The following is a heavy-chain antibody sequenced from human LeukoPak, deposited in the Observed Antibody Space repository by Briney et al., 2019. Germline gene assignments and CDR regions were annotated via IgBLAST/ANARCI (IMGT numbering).Heavy chain of an antibody. Sequence: GGSLRLSCAASGFTFSSYSMNWVRQAPGKGLEWVSSISSSSSYIYYADSVKGRFTISRDNAKNSLYLQMNSLRAEDTAVYYCARDPTSPIAVAGTGDYWGQGTLVTVSS. CDR1: GFTFSSYS. V-gene: IGHV3-21*01. CDR3: ARDPTSPIAVAGTGDY. CDR2: ISSSSSYI. D-gene: IGHD6-19*01. J-gene: IGHJ4*02.